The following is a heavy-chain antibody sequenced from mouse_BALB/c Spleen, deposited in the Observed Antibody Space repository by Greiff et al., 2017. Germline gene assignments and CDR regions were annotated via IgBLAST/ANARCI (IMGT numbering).Heavy chain of an antibody. CDR3: ARGGGVRRNYYAMDD. CDR1: GFTFSSFG. D-gene: IGHD2-14*01. V-gene: IGHV5-17*02. CDR2: ISTGSSTI. Sequence: EVMLVESGGGLVQPGGSRKLSCAASGFTFSSFGMHWVRQAPEKGLEWVAYISTGSSTIYYADTVKGRFTISRDNPKNTPFLQMASIRSEDTAIDYYARGGGVRRNYYAMDDWGQGTSVTVSS. J-gene: IGHJ4*01.